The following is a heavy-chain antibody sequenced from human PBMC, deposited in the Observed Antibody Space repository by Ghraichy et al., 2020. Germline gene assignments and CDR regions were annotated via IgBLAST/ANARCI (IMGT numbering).Heavy chain of an antibody. CDR1: GYTFTSYG. CDR3: ARDFYPISLVVVADGDYYGMDV. V-gene: IGHV1-18*04. CDR2: ISAYNGNT. D-gene: IGHD3-22*01. J-gene: IGHJ6*02. Sequence: ASVKVSCKASGYTFTSYGISWVRQAPGQGLEWMGWISAYNGNTNYAQKLQGRVTMTTDTSTSTAYMELRSLRSDDTAVYYCARDFYPISLVVVADGDYYGMDVWGQGTTVTVSS.